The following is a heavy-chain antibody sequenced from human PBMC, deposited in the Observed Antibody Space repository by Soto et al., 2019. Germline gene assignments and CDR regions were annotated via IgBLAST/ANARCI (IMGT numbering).Heavy chain of an antibody. J-gene: IGHJ5*02. CDR2: IYHSGST. D-gene: IGHD3-3*01. Sequence: SETLSLTCAVSGYSISSGYYWGWIRQPPGKGLEWIGSIYHSGSTYYNPSLKSRVTISVDTSKSQFSLKLSSVTAADTAVYYCARVGDFWSGYYTGNLDPWGQGTLVTVSS. CDR3: ARVGDFWSGYYTGNLDP. CDR1: GYSISSGYY. V-gene: IGHV4-38-2*01.